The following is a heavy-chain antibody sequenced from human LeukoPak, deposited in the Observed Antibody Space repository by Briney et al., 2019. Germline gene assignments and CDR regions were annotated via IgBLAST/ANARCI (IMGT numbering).Heavy chain of an antibody. CDR1: GGSISSYY. Sequence: SETLSLTCTISGGSISSYYWGWIRQPPGKGLEWIGSIYHSGSTYYNPSLKSRVTISVDTSKNQFSLKLSSVTAADTAVYYCAREGESGSYYYDWGQGTLVTVSS. CDR2: IYHSGST. CDR3: AREGESGSYYYD. V-gene: IGHV4-38-2*02. D-gene: IGHD1-26*01. J-gene: IGHJ4*02.